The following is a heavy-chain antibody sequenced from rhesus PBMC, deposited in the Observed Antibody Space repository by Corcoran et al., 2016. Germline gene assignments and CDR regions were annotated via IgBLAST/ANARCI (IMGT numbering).Heavy chain of an antibody. D-gene: IGHD6-25*01. J-gene: IGHJ4*01. V-gene: IGHV3-118*01. CDR2: IRSTSNNYEK. Sequence: EVQLVESGGGLVKPGGSLRLSCAASGFTFSSSAMHWVRQASGKGLDWVGRIRSTSNNYEKGYAASVKGRFTISRDDSKNTAYLQMNSRKTEDTAVYYCARGNSGSYDYWGQGVLVTVSS. CDR3: ARGNSGSYDY. CDR1: GFTFSSSA.